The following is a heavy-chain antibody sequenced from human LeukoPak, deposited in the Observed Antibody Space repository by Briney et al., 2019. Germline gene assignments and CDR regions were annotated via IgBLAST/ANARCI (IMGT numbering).Heavy chain of an antibody. J-gene: IGHJ6*03. D-gene: IGHD1-14*01. Sequence: GGSLRLSCAASVLTFSSCAMHWVGQAAGQEGEDVSCFSSSGGIRYYANSVQGRFTISRDNSKKTLYLQMGSLRAEDMAVYYCARVRHHTGINYYYMDVWGKGTTVTVSS. CDR3: ARVRHHTGINYYYMDV. V-gene: IGHV3-64*01. CDR1: VLTFSSCA. CDR2: FSSSGGIR.